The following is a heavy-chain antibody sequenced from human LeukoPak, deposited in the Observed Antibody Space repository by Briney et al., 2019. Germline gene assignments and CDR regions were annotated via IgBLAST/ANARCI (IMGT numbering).Heavy chain of an antibody. CDR1: GFTFSNAW. CDR2: ISGSGGST. J-gene: IGHJ4*02. Sequence: GGSLRLSCAASGFTFSNAWMSWVRQAPGKGLEWVSAISGSGGSTYYADSVKGRFTISRDNSKNTLYLQMNSLRAEDTAVYYCAKDFYGSGSYYNGGNSDYWGQGTLVTVSS. V-gene: IGHV3-23*01. CDR3: AKDFYGSGSYYNGGNSDY. D-gene: IGHD3-10*01.